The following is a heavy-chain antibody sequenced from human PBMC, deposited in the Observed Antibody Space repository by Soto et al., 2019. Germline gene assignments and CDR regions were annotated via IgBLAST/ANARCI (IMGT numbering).Heavy chain of an antibody. D-gene: IGHD3-3*01. CDR1: GYTFTSYY. CDR3: ARNTYDFWSGYYALTYYYYMDV. Sequence: QVQLVQSGAEVKKPGASVKVSCKASGYTFTSYYMHWVRQAPGQGLEWMGIINPSGGSTSYAQKFQGRVTMTRDTSTSTGYMELSSLRSEDTAVYYCARNTYDFWSGYYALTYYYYMDVWGKGTTVTVSS. V-gene: IGHV1-46*03. J-gene: IGHJ6*03. CDR2: INPSGGST.